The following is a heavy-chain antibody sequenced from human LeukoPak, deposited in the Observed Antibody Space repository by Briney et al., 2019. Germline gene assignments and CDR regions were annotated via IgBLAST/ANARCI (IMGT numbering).Heavy chain of an antibody. CDR1: GFTFSDYY. CDR2: IKSKTDGGTT. V-gene: IGHV3-15*01. J-gene: IGHJ4*02. Sequence: GGSLRLSCAASGFTFSDYYMSWIRQAPGKGLEWVGRIKSKTDGGTTDYAAPVKGRFTISRDDSKDMLYLQMNSLKTEDTAVYYCTPHDYWGQGTLVTVSS. CDR3: TPHDY.